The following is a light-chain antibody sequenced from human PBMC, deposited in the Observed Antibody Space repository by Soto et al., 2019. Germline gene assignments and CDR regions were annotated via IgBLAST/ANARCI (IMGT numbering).Light chain of an antibody. CDR1: PSDFGGSNS. CDR2: DVN. Sequence: QSVLTQPPSASGSPGQSVTISCTGTPSDFGGSNSVSWYQQHPGKAPNLMIYDVNKRPSGVPDRFSGSKSGNTASLTVSGLQAADEAYYFCSSYAPSDVVFGGGTKVTVL. CDR3: SSYAPSDVV. J-gene: IGLJ2*01. V-gene: IGLV2-8*01.